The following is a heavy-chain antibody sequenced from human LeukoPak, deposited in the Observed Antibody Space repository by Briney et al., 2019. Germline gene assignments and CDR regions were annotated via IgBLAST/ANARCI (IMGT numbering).Heavy chain of an antibody. CDR1: GGTFSSYA. CDR2: IIPILGIA. D-gene: IGHD3-22*01. V-gene: IGHV1-69*04. J-gene: IGHJ4*02. Sequence: SVKVSCKASGGTFSSYAISWVRQAPGQGLEWMGRIIPILGIANYAQKFQGRVTITADKSTSTAYMELSSLRSEDTAVYYCARGGSIVVIAYDYWGQGTLVTVSS. CDR3: ARGGSIVVIAYDY.